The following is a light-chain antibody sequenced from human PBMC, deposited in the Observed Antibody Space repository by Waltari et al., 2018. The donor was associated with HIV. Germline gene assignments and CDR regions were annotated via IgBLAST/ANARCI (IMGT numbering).Light chain of an antibody. J-gene: IGLJ2*01. CDR3: CSYAGSSTSVV. CDR2: EGS. V-gene: IGLV2-23*01. Sequence: QSALTQPASVSGSPGQSITIPCTGTRRDVGRYNLVSCYQQHPGKAPKLMIYEGSKRPSGVSNRFSGSKSGNTASLTISGLQAEDEADYYCCSYAGSSTSVVFGGGTKLTVL. CDR1: RRDVGRYNL.